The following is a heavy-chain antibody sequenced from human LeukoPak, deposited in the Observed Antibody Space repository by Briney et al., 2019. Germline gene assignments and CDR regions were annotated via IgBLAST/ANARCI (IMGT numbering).Heavy chain of an antibody. D-gene: IGHD1-14*01. CDR1: GFTFSSYS. CDR3: ARGESTEPYDY. CDR2: ISSSSSYI. V-gene: IGHV3-21*01. J-gene: IGHJ4*02. Sequence: GGSLRLSCAASGFTFSSYSMNWVRQAPGKGLEWVSSISSSSSYIYYTDSVKGRFTISRDNAKNSLYLQMNSLRAEDTAVYYCARGESTEPYDYWGQGTLVTVSS.